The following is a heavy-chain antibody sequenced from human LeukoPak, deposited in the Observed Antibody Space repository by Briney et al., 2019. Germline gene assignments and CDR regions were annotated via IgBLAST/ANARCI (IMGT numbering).Heavy chain of an antibody. CDR1: GYTFTSYG. CDR3: ARDSLQIYYDSSGYHLDAFDN. D-gene: IGHD3-22*01. J-gene: IGHJ3*02. V-gene: IGHV1-18*01. CDR2: ISGYNGNT. Sequence: ASVKVSCKPSGYTFTSYGISWVRQAPGHGLEWMGWISGYNGNTKYEQKLQGRVTMTTDTSTSTAYMELRSLRSDDTAVYYCARDSLQIYYDSSGYHLDAFDNWGQGTMVTVSS.